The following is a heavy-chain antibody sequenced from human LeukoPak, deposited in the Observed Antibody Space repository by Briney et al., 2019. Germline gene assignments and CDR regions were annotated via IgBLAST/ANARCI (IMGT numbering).Heavy chain of an antibody. D-gene: IGHD3-22*01. Sequence: PGGSLRLSCAAPGFTFSSYSMNWVRQAPGKGLEWVSSISSSSSYIYYADSVKGRFTISRDNAKNSLYLQMNSLRAEDTAVYYCARDFSTMIAPGAYWGQGTLVTVSS. CDR3: ARDFSTMIAPGAY. V-gene: IGHV3-21*01. CDR1: GFTFSSYS. J-gene: IGHJ4*02. CDR2: ISSSSSYI.